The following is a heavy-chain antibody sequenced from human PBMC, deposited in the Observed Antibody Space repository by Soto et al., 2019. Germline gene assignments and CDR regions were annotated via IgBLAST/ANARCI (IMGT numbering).Heavy chain of an antibody. D-gene: IGHD5-12*01. V-gene: IGHV3-23*01. CDR2: ISARGRSL. CDR3: AKGSIEYSASVDN. CDR1: GFSFSSYA. J-gene: IGHJ4*02. Sequence: EVQLLESGGGLVEPGGSLRLSCAASGFSFSSYAMVWVRQAPGKGLEWVSVISARGRSLYFADSVKGRFTISRDNSKNVLSLEMNSLRSEDTATYCCAKGSIEYSASVDNWGQGTLVVVSS.